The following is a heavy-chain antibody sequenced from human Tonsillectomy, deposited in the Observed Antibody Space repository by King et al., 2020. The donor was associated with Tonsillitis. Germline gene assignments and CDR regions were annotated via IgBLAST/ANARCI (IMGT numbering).Heavy chain of an antibody. D-gene: IGHD6-19*01. CDR2: IYYSGST. V-gene: IGHV4-39*01. CDR3: GRKGSSGWYADGAFDN. Sequence: QLQESGPGLVKPSETLSLTCTVSGGSISSSSYYWGWIRQPPGKGPEWIGTIYYSGSTYYNPSLKSRVTISVDTSKNQFSLKLSSATAADTAMYYCGRKGSSGWYADGAFDNWGQGTMVTVSS. CDR1: GGSISSSSYY. J-gene: IGHJ3*02.